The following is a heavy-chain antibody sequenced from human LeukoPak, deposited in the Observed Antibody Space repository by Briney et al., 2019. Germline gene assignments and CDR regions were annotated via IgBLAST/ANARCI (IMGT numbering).Heavy chain of an antibody. V-gene: IGHV4-39*01. J-gene: IGHJ5*02. CDR1: GGSISSSSYY. D-gene: IGHD3-22*01. Sequence: SETLSLTCTVSGGSISSSSYYWGWIRQPPGKGLEWIGSIYYSGSTYYNPSLKSRVTISVDTSKNQFSLKLSSVTAADTAVYYCAGWSLIVVADNWFDPWGQGTLVTVSS. CDR3: AGWSLIVVADNWFDP. CDR2: IYYSGST.